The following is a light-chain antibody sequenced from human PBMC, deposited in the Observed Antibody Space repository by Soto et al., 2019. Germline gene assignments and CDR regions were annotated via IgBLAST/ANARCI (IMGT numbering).Light chain of an antibody. J-gene: IGKJ1*01. CDR3: QQRTDRPPWT. V-gene: IGKV3D-20*02. Sequence: ELVLTQSPGTLSLSPGERATLSCRASQSVKSTYLAWYQKKPGQAPRLLIYGASSRATGIPDRFSGSGSGTDFTLTISRLEAEDFAVYYCQQRTDRPPWTFGQGTKVDIK. CDR2: GAS. CDR1: QSVKSTY.